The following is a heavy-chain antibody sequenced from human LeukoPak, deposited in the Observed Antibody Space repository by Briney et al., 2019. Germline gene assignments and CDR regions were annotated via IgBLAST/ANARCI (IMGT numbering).Heavy chain of an antibody. V-gene: IGHV3-23*01. CDR2: ISGSGGST. Sequence: GGSLRLSCAASGFSFSSYGMSWVRQAPGKGLEWVSAISGSGGSTYYADSVKGRFTISRDNSKNTPYLQMNSLRAEDTAVYYCAREDLVRGGVLDYWGQGTLVTVSS. CDR3: AREDLVRGGVLDY. CDR1: GFSFSSYG. J-gene: IGHJ4*02. D-gene: IGHD3-10*01.